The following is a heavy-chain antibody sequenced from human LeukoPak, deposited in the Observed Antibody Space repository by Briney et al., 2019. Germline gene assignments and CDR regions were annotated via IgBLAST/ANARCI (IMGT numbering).Heavy chain of an antibody. V-gene: IGHV1-2*02. CDR2: INPNSGGT. CDR1: GYTVTGYY. CDR3: ARDGYSSGWYNWFDP. Sequence: GASVKVSCKASGYTVTGYYMHWVRQAPGQGLEWMGWINPNSGGTNYAQKFQGRVTMTRDTSISTAYMELSRLRSDDTAVYYCARDGYSSGWYNWFDPWGQGTLVTVSS. J-gene: IGHJ5*02. D-gene: IGHD6-19*01.